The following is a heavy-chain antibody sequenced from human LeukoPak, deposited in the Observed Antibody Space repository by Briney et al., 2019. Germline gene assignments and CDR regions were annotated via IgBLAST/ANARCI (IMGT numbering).Heavy chain of an antibody. CDR1: GFTFSSYW. CDR3: ARGGDYKNDY. Sequence: TGGSLRLSCAASGFTFSSYWMHWVRQTPGKGLVWVSRINGAGSSISYADSVKGRVTISRDNAKSTLYLQMNNLRAEDTAVYYCARGGDYKNDYWGQGTLVTVSS. V-gene: IGHV3-74*01. CDR2: INGAGSSI. D-gene: IGHD4-17*01. J-gene: IGHJ4*02.